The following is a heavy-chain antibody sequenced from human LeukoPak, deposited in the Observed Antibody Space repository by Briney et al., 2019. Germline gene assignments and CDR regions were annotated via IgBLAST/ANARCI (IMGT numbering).Heavy chain of an antibody. V-gene: IGHV3-11*04. J-gene: IGHJ3*02. CDR1: GFTFSDYY. CDR2: IRSSGSTI. CDR3: ARDDDSSEMAFDI. D-gene: IGHD3-22*01. Sequence: GGSLRLSCAASGFTFSDYYTSWIRQAPGKGLEWVSYIRSSGSTIYYADSVKGRFTISRDNAKNSLYLQMNSLRAEDTAVYYCARDDDSSEMAFDIWGQGTMVTVSS.